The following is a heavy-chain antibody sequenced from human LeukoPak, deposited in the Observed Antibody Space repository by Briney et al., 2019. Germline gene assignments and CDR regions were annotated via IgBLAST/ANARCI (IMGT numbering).Heavy chain of an antibody. CDR3: ARVAGYYYYMDV. J-gene: IGHJ6*03. V-gene: IGHV4-61*01. Sequence: SETLSLTCTVSGGSISSSSYYWSWIRQPPGKGLEWIGYIYYSGSTNYNPSLKSRVTISVDTSKNQFSLKLSSVTAADTAVYYCARVAGYYYYMDVWGKGTTVTISS. CDR2: IYYSGST. D-gene: IGHD6-25*01. CDR1: GGSISSSSYY.